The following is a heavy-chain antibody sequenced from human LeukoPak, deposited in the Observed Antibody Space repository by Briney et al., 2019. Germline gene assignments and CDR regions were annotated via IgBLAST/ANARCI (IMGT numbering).Heavy chain of an antibody. V-gene: IGHV1-2*02. J-gene: IGHJ4*02. CDR2: INPNSGGT. Sequence: GASVKVSCKASGYTFTGYYMHWVRQAPGQGPEWMGWINPNSGGTNYAQKFQGRVTMTRDTSISTAYTELRRLSSDETAVSSCASLVVPAATFDYWGQGTLVTVSS. D-gene: IGHD2-2*01. CDR1: GYTFTGYY. CDR3: ASLVVPAATFDY.